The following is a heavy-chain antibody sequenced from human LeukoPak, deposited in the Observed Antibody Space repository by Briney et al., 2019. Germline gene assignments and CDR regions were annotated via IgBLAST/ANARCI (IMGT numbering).Heavy chain of an antibody. CDR3: ALIIGNNGLFDY. J-gene: IGHJ4*02. D-gene: IGHD2-8*01. CDR2: ISSSSSYI. CDR1: GFTFSSYS. Sequence: GGSLRLSCAASGFTFSSYSMNWVRQAPGKGLEWVSSISSSSSYIYYADSVKGRFTISRDKAKKSLYLQINSLRAEDTAVYYCALIIGNNGLFDYWGQGTLVTVSS. V-gene: IGHV3-21*01.